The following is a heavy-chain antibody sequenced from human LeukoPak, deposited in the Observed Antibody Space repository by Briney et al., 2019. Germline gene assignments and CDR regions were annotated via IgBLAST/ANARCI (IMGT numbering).Heavy chain of an antibody. CDR2: INPNSGGT. J-gene: IGHJ4*02. CDR3: ARGGGNIAAAGHFDY. CDR1: GYTFTGYY. V-gene: IGHV1-2*02. D-gene: IGHD6-13*01. Sequence: ASVKVSCKASGYTFTGYYMHWVRQAPGQGLEWMGWINPNSGGTNYAQKFQGRVTMTRDTSISTAYMELSRLRSDDTAVYYCARGGGNIAAAGHFDYWGQGTLVTVSS.